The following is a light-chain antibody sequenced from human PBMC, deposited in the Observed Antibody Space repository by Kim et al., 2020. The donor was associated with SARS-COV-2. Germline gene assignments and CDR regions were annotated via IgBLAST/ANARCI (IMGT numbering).Light chain of an antibody. V-gene: IGLV1-51*01. J-gene: IGLJ2*01. CDR3: GTWDASLGGLV. Sequence: GQKVTIPGSGRSSNIGNNYVAWYQQLPGTAPKLLIYDNNKRPSGIPDRFSGSKSGTSAALGITGLQTGDEADFYCGTWDASLGGLVFGGGTQLTVL. CDR2: DNN. CDR1: SSNIGNNY.